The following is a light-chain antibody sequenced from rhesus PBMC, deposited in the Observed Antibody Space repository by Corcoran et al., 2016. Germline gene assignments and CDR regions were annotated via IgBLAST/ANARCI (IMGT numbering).Light chain of an antibody. CDR2: YAS. V-gene: IGKV1S14*01. Sequence: DIQMTQSPSSLSASVGDTVTITCRASQGISNSLAWYQQKPGKAPKPLIYYASNLESGVPSRFSGSGSGTDFHLTISSLQPEDFAAYYCQQHNSFPFTFGPGTKLDIK. CDR3: QQHNSFPFT. J-gene: IGKJ3*01. CDR1: QGISNS.